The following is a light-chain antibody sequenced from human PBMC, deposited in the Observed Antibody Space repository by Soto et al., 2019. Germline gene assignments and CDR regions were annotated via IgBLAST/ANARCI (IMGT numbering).Light chain of an antibody. CDR3: VLYMGSGISV. J-gene: IGLJ3*02. CDR2: STN. Sequence: QTVMTQEPSFSVSPGGTVTLTCGLSSGSVSTNYYPSWYQQTPGQAPRTLIYSTNTRSSGVPDRFSGSILGNKAALTITGAQADDESDYYCVLYMGSGISVFGGGTKVTVL. CDR1: SGSVSTNYY. V-gene: IGLV8-61*01.